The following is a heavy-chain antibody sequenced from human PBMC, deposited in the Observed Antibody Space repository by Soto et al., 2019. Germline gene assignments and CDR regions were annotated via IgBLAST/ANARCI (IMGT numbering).Heavy chain of an antibody. CDR1: GYTFTSYG. J-gene: IGHJ4*02. V-gene: IGHV1-18*01. Sequence: IQLVQSGAEVKKPGASVKVACKASGYTFTSYGISWVRQAPGQGLEWMGWISAYNGNTNYAQNLQGRVTMTTDTSTSTAYMELRSLRSDDTAVYYCARGGTGSRGYYYDSSLTKGMYYFDYWGQGTLVTVSS. D-gene: IGHD3-22*01. CDR2: ISAYNGNT. CDR3: ARGGTGSRGYYYDSSLTKGMYYFDY.